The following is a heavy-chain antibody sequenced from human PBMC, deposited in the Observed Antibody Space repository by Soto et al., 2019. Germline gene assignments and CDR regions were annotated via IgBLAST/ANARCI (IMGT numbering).Heavy chain of an antibody. CDR1: GFTLRNYA. V-gene: IGHV3-23*01. CDR2: ISANDVGT. Sequence: GGSLRLSCEASGFTLRNYAMTWVRQAPGKGLEWVSLISANDVGTYYAESVKTRFTISTDQSRNTVYLQMDSLRADDTAIYYCAKAKNDYNWDNRPPFDYWGQGTWVTVSS. J-gene: IGHJ4*02. D-gene: IGHD1-20*01. CDR3: AKAKNDYNWDNRPPFDY.